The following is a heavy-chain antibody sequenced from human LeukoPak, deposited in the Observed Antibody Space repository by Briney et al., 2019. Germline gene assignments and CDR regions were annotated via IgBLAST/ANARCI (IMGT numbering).Heavy chain of an antibody. V-gene: IGHV4-30-4*01. CDR1: GGSISSSDYY. D-gene: IGHD6-19*01. Sequence: SETLSLTCTVSGGSISSSDYYWSWIRQPPGKGLEWIGYIYYTGSTYYNPSLKSRVTISVDTSKNQFSLKLSSVTAADTAVYYCARQKRNSSGWYGDYWGQGTLVTVSS. CDR2: IYYTGST. J-gene: IGHJ4*02. CDR3: ARQKRNSSGWYGDY.